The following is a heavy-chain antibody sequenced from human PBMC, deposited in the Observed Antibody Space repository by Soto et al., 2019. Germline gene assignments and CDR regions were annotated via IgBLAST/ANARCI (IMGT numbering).Heavy chain of an antibody. CDR2: ISYHGSNK. CDR3: ARDLTKYADY. Sequence: QVQLVESGGGVVQPGGSLRLSCAASGFTFSTSAMHWVRQAPGKGLEWVALISYHGSNKYYADSVEGRFTISRDNSKKTVYLQMNSLRAEDTAAYYCARDLTKYADYWAREPWSPSPQ. V-gene: IGHV3-30-3*01. J-gene: IGHJ4*02. CDR1: GFTFSTSA. D-gene: IGHD2-8*01.